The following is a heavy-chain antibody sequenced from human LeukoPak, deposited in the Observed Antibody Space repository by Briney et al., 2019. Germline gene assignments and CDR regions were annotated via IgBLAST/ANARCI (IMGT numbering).Heavy chain of an antibody. V-gene: IGHV4-61*02. CDR3: ARGDCSSTSCYTRRYWFDP. Sequence: SETLSLTCTVSGGSISSDRFYWTWVRQPAGKGLEWIGRIKSSNTNYNPSLKSRVSISLDTSTNQFSLKLSSLTAADTAVYYCARGDCSSTSCYTRRYWFDPWGQGTLVTVSS. CDR2: IKSSNT. CDR1: GGSISSDRFY. J-gene: IGHJ5*02. D-gene: IGHD2-2*02.